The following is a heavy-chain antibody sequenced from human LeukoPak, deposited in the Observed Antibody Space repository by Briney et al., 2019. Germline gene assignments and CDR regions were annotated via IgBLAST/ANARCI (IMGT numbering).Heavy chain of an antibody. Sequence: PSETLSLTCTVSGGSISSSSYYWGWIRQPPGKGLEWIGSIYYSGSTYYNPSLKSRVTISVDTSKNQFSLKLSSVTAADTAVYYCARRVDTAMVRNSWFDPWGQGTLVTVSS. CDR3: ARRVDTAMVRNSWFDP. V-gene: IGHV4-39*01. CDR2: IYYSGST. J-gene: IGHJ5*02. CDR1: GGSISSSSYY. D-gene: IGHD5-18*01.